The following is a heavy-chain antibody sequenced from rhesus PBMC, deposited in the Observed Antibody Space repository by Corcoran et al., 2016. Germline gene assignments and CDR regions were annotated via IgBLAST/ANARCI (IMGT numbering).Heavy chain of an antibody. CDR2: ISGDGGTT. V-gene: IGHV4-80*01. J-gene: IGHJ5-2*02. CDR3: ARDGGSDSYSRDV. CDR1: GGSLRSFW. D-gene: IGHD3-22*01. Sequence: PLQESGPGLVKPSETLSLTCTVSGGSLRSFWWSWICQSPGKGLEGSGEISGDGGTTNSRPTLKSRVTFSTDASKSQFSLKLTSVTAADTAIYYCARDGGSDSYSRDVWGRGVLVTVSS.